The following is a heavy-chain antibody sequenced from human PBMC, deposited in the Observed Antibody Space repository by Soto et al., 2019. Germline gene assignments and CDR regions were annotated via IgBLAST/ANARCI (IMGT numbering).Heavy chain of an antibody. D-gene: IGHD2-8*01. J-gene: IGHJ4*02. CDR1: GFTFSTYA. CDR3: VKERQPDGRWPFDH. V-gene: IGHV3-23*01. Sequence: PGGSLRLSCAASGFTFSTYAMSWVRQAPGKGLEWVSGLFGSGGGISYADSVKGRFTISRDNSNNVLYLQMQSLRVEDTAVYYCVKERQPDGRWPFDHWGQGTLVTVSS. CDR2: LFGSGGGI.